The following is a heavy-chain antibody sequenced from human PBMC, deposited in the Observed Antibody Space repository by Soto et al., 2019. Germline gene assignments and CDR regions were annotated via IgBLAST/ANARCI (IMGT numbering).Heavy chain of an antibody. CDR2: IYYSGST. Sequence: SETLSLTCTVSGGSISSSSYYWGWIRQPPGKGLEWIGSIYYSGSTYYNPSLKSRVTISVDTSKNQFSLKLSSVTAADTAVYYCARQDVTMVRGVIKLLHLDYWGQGTLVTVSS. V-gene: IGHV4-39*01. CDR3: ARQDVTMVRGVIKLLHLDY. CDR1: GGSISSSSYY. J-gene: IGHJ4*02. D-gene: IGHD3-10*01.